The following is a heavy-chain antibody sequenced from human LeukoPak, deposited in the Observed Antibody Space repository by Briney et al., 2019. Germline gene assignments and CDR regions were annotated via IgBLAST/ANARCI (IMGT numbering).Heavy chain of an antibody. J-gene: IGHJ6*02. CDR2: IIPIFGTA. Sequence: ASVKVSCKAPGGTFSNYAISWVRQAPGQGLEWMGAIIPIFGTANYAQKFQGRVTITADESTSTAYMELSSLRSEDTAVYYCARNGACSSTSCSNYYYYGMDVWGQGTTVTVSS. CDR1: GGTFSNYA. D-gene: IGHD2-2*01. CDR3: ARNGACSSTSCSNYYYYGMDV. V-gene: IGHV1-69*13.